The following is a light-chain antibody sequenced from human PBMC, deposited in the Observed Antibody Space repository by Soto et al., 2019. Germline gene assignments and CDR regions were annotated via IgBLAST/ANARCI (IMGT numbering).Light chain of an antibody. CDR3: SSYTDSSTL. CDR2: GVS. CDR1: SSDVGSYNY. V-gene: IGLV2-14*01. J-gene: IGLJ1*01. Sequence: QSVLTQPASVSGSPGQSITISCTGTSSDVGSYNYVSWYQQHPDKAPKLMIYGVSDRPSGISSRFSGSKSGNTASLTISGLHTEDEADYYCSSYTDSSTLFGTGTKLTVL.